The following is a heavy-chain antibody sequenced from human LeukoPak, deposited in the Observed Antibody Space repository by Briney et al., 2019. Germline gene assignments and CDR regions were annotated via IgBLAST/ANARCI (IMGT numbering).Heavy chain of an antibody. D-gene: IGHD3-9*01. CDR1: GFTFSSYG. J-gene: IGHJ4*02. CDR2: IWYDGSNK. CDR3: ARGGYYDILTGYYFDY. V-gene: IGHV3-33*01. Sequence: GGSLRLSCAASGFTFSSYGMHWVRQAPGKGLEWVAVIWYDGSNKYYADSVKGRFTISRDNPKNTLYLQMNSLRAEDTAVYYCARGGYYDILTGYYFDYWGQGTLVTVSS.